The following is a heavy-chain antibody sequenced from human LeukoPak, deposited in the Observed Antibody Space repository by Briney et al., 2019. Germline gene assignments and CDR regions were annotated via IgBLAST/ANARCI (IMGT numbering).Heavy chain of an antibody. CDR2: INHSGST. CDR3: ARVPYCSGGSCNYYYYYGMDV. D-gene: IGHD2-15*01. J-gene: IGHJ6*02. V-gene: IGHV4-34*01. Sequence: TSETLSLTCAVHGGSLSGYYWSWIRQPPGKGLEWIGEINHSGSTNYNPSLKSRVTISVDTSKNQFSLKLSSVTAADTAVYYCARVPYCSGGSCNYYYYYGMDVWGQGTTVTVSS. CDR1: GGSLSGYY.